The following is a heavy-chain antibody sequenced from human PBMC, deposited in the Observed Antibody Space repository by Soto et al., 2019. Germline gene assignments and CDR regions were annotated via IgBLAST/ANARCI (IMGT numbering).Heavy chain of an antibody. D-gene: IGHD1-1*01. J-gene: IGHJ6*02. CDR1: GGSFSGYY. V-gene: IGHV4-34*01. Sequence: SETLSLTCAVYGGSFSGYYWSWIRQPPGKGLEWIGEINHSGNTNYNPSLKSRVTKSEDTSKNQFSLKLSSVTAADTVVFYCARSLGWNGESYYGLDVWGQGTTVTVSS. CDR3: ARSLGWNGESYYGLDV. CDR2: INHSGNT.